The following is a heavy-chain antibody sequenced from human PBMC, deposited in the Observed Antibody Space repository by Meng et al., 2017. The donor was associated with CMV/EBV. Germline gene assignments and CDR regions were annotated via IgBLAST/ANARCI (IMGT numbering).Heavy chain of an antibody. V-gene: IGHV3-72*01. J-gene: IGHJ4*02. CDR3: ARDTATALDY. CDR2: TKNKPISYTT. Sequence: CAASVFTFNAHYMDWVRQAPGKGLEWVSRTKNKPISYTTNYAASVKGRFTVSRDDSKNSLYLQMNSLQAEDTAVYFCARDTATALDYWGQGTLVPSPQ. D-gene: IGHD6-13*01. CDR1: VFTFNAHY.